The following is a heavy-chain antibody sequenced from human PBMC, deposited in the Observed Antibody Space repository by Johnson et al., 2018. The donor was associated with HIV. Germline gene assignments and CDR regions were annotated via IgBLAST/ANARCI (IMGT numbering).Heavy chain of an antibody. Sequence: QVQLVESGGGLVKPGGSLRLSCAASGFSFSDYYMSWIRQAPGKGLEWISYMSSSGSTIYHAESVKGRCTIPRDNAKHSLYLQMNSLRAEDTAVYYCARSQTMIVDGADAFDIWGQGTMVTVSS. D-gene: IGHD3-22*01. CDR2: MSSSGSTI. CDR3: ARSQTMIVDGADAFDI. J-gene: IGHJ3*02. V-gene: IGHV3-11*04. CDR1: GFSFSDYY.